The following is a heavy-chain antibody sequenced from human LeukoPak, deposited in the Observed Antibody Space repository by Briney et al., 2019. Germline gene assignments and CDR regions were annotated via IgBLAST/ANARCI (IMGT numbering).Heavy chain of an antibody. CDR3: VREGLNDAFDI. CDR2: IYYSGST. V-gene: IGHV4-30-4*01. J-gene: IGHJ3*02. Sequence: SETLSLTCTVSGGSISSGDYYWSWIRQPPGKGLEWIGYIYYSGSTYYNPSLKSRVTISVDTSKNQFSLKLSSVTAADTAVYYCVREGLNDAFDIWGQGTMVTVSS. CDR1: GGSISSGDYY.